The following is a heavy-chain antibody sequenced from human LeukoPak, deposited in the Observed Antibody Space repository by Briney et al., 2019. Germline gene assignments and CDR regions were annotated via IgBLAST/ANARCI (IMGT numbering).Heavy chain of an antibody. CDR2: IKSKTDGGTT. Sequence: GGSLRLSCAASGFTFSHAWMSWVRQAPGKGLEWVGRIKSKTDGGTTDYAAPVKGRFTISRDDSKNTLYLQMNSLKTEDTAVYYCARVRSMSTTPYMDVWGRGTTVTVSS. J-gene: IGHJ6*02. D-gene: IGHD3-16*01. V-gene: IGHV3-15*01. CDR3: ARVRSMSTTPYMDV. CDR1: GFTFSHAW.